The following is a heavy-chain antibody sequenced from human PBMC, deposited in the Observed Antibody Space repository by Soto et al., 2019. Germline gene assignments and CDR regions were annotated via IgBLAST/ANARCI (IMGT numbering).Heavy chain of an antibody. CDR1: VLPFSSYS. Sequence: GGSLRLSCAASVLPFSSYSMNWVRQAPGKGLEWVSSISSSSSYIYYADSVKGRFTISRDNAKNSLYLQMNSLRAEDTAVYYCARGELSDFDPWGQGTLVTVSS. V-gene: IGHV3-21*01. D-gene: IGHD3-16*02. CDR3: ARGELSDFDP. J-gene: IGHJ5*02. CDR2: ISSSSSYI.